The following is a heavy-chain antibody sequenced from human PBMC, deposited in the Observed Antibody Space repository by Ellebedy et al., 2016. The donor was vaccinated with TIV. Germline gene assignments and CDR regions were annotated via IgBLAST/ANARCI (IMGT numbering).Heavy chain of an antibody. D-gene: IGHD1-26*01. CDR2: ISSDGVDQ. CDR1: GFTFSVYG. V-gene: IGHV3-30*18. J-gene: IGHJ4*02. Sequence: PGGSLRLSCAASGFTFSVYGIHWVRQAPGKGLEWVAVISSDGVDQYYADSVKGRFTISRDNSKNTLYLQMNSLRPEDTAVYYCAKPPSGRYLFYFDYWGRGTLVTVSS. CDR3: AKPPSGRYLFYFDY.